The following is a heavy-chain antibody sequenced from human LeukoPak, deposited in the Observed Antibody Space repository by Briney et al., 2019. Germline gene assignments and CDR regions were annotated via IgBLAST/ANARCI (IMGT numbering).Heavy chain of an antibody. J-gene: IGHJ6*03. Sequence: ASVKLSCKASGYTFTSYYMHWVRQSPGQWLEWRVIINPSGGSTSYAQKFQGRVTMTRDKSTSTVYMELSSLRSEDTAVYYCAREEIVVVAYFSYYYYMDVWGKGTTVTVSS. V-gene: IGHV1-46*01. CDR3: AREEIVVVAYFSYYYYMDV. CDR1: GYTFTSYY. CDR2: INPSGGST. D-gene: IGHD2-2*01.